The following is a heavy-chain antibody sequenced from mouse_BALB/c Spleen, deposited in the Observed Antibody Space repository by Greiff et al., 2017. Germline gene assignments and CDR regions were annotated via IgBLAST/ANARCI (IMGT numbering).Heavy chain of an antibody. D-gene: IGHD1-1*01. V-gene: IGHV1-7*01. CDR1: GYTFTSYW. J-gene: IGHJ4*01. Sequence: QVQLQQSGAELAKPGASVKMSCKASGYTFTSYWMHWVKQRPGQGLEWIGYINPSTGYTEYNQKFKDKATLTADKSSSTAYMQLSSLTSEDSAVYYCARTTTDAMDYWGQGTSVTVSS. CDR2: INPSTGYT. CDR3: ARTTTDAMDY.